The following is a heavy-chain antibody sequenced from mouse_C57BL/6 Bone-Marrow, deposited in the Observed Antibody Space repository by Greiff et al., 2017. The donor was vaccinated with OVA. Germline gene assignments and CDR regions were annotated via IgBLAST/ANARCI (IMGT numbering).Heavy chain of an antibody. J-gene: IGHJ2*01. Sequence: QVQLKQSGPGLVQPSQSLPITCTVSGFSLTSYGVHWVRQSPGKGLEWLGVIWSGGSTDYNAAFISRLSISKDNSKSQVFFKMNSLQADDTAIYYCAGQLRLLFDYWGQGTTLTVSS. V-gene: IGHV2-2*01. CDR1: GFSLTSYG. CDR2: IWSGGST. CDR3: AGQLRLLFDY. D-gene: IGHD3-2*02.